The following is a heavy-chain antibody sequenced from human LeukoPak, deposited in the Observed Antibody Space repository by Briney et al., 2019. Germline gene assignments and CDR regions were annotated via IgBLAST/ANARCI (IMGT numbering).Heavy chain of an antibody. Sequence: PGGSLRLSCAASGFTFSDYSMHSVRQVPGKGLEWVGGSSWNSGTIAYGESVKGRATISRDKARNSLYLEVNSLRVEDTALYYCAKDLAVGTSPRVYAFDVWGQGSLVTVSS. CDR3: AKDLAVGTSPRVYAFDV. CDR2: SSWNSGTI. D-gene: IGHD1/OR15-1a*01. V-gene: IGHV3-9*01. J-gene: IGHJ3*01. CDR1: GFTFSDYS.